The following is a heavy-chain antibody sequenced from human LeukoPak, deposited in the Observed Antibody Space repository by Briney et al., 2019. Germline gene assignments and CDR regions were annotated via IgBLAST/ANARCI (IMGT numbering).Heavy chain of an antibody. D-gene: IGHD3-9*01. CDR2: ISASGGST. Sequence: GGSLRLSCAASGFTFSSYGMSWVRQAPGKGLEWVSAISASGGSTYYADSVKGRVTISKDNSKNTLYLQMNSLRAEDTAVYYCAKAPNILTGYYFDYWGQGTLVTVSS. CDR3: AKAPNILTGYYFDY. CDR1: GFTFSSYG. V-gene: IGHV3-23*01. J-gene: IGHJ4*02.